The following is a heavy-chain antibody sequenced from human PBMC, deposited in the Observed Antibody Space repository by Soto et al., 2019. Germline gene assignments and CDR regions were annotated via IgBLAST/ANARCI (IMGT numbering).Heavy chain of an antibody. CDR2: IWYDGSNK. V-gene: IGHV3-33*01. CDR1: GFTFSSYG. J-gene: IGHJ6*02. Sequence: QVQLVESGGGVVQPGRSLRLSCAASGFTFSSYGMHWVRQAPGKGLEWVAVIWYDGSNKYYADSVKGRFTISRDNSKNTLYLQMNSLRDEDTAVYYCARAPTIFGVVTVGMDVWGQGTTVTVSS. CDR3: ARAPTIFGVVTVGMDV. D-gene: IGHD3-3*01.